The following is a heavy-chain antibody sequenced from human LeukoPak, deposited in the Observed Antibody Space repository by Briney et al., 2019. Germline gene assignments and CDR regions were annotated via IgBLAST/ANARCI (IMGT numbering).Heavy chain of an antibody. D-gene: IGHD3-10*01. J-gene: IGHJ6*02. CDR1: GFTFSSYA. CDR2: INVGGGST. V-gene: IGHV3-23*01. CDR3: AKDERMVRGPYGRDV. Sequence: PGGSLRLSCAASGFTFSSYAMSWVRQAPGKGLEWVSGINVGGGSTYYADTVKGRFTISRDNSKNTLYLQMNSLRAEDTAVYSCAKDERMVRGPYGRDVWGQGTTVSVSS.